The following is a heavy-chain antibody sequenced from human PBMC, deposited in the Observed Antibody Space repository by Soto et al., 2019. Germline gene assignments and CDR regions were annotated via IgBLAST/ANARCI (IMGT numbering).Heavy chain of an antibody. J-gene: IGHJ6*02. CDR3: ARVLPYDFWSGYYPSDNYYYYGMDV. V-gene: IGHV4-59*01. Sequence: PSETLSLTCTVSGGSISSYYWSWIRQPPGKGLEWIGYIYYSGSTNYNPSLKSRVTISVDTSKNQFSLKLSSVTAADTAVYYCARVLPYDFWSGYYPSDNYYYYGMDVWGQGTTVTV. CDR1: GGSISSYY. D-gene: IGHD3-3*01. CDR2: IYYSGST.